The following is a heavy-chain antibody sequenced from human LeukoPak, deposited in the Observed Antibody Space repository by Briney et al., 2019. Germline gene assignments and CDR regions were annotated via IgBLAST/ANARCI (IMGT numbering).Heavy chain of an antibody. CDR1: GFTFSSYS. CDR2: ISSSSSYI. J-gene: IGHJ4*02. V-gene: IGHV3-21*01. Sequence: NPGGSLRLSCAASGFTFSSYSMNWVRQAPGKGLEWVSSISSSSSYIYYADSVKGRFTISRDNAKNSLYLQMNSLRAEDTAVYYCARDGSGRVPEMSAPDYWGQGTLVTVSS. D-gene: IGHD3-10*01. CDR3: ARDGSGRVPEMSAPDY.